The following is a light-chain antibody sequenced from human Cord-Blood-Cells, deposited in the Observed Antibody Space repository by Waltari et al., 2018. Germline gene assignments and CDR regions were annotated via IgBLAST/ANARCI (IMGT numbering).Light chain of an antibody. CDR3: QQYGSSPPLT. CDR1: QSVSSSY. CDR2: GAS. V-gene: IGKV3-20*01. J-gene: IGKJ4*01. Sequence: EIVLTQSPGTLSLSPGERATRSCRASQSVSSSYLAWYQQKPGQAPRLLIYGASSRATGIPDRCRGSGAGTDFTLTISRLEPEDFAVYYCQQYGSSPPLTFGGGTKVEIK.